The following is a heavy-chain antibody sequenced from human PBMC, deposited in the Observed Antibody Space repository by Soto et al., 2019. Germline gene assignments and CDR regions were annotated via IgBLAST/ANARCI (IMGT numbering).Heavy chain of an antibody. V-gene: IGHV1-46*01. CDR2: INPMGGST. Sequence: ASVKVSCKASGYTFINYYIHWVRQAPGQGLEWMAIINPMGGSTNYAQEFQGRVTLTSDTSTSTVYMELNSLRAEDTAVYYCARDPWAADYWGQGTLVTVSS. CDR3: ARDPWAADY. CDR1: GYTFINYY. J-gene: IGHJ4*02. D-gene: IGHD3-16*01.